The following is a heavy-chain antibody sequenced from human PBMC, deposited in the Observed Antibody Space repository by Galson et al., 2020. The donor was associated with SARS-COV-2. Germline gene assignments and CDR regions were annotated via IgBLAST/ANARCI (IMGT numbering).Heavy chain of an antibody. Sequence: SETLSLTCTVSGGSISSGSYYWSWIRQPAGKGLEWIGRIYTSGRTNYNPSLKSRVTISVDTSKNQFSLKLSSVTAADTAVYYCARGEEYYDSSGPRAFDIWGQGTMVTVSS. V-gene: IGHV4-61*02. D-gene: IGHD3-22*01. CDR1: GGSISSGSYY. CDR2: IYTSGRT. CDR3: ARGEEYYDSSGPRAFDI. J-gene: IGHJ3*02.